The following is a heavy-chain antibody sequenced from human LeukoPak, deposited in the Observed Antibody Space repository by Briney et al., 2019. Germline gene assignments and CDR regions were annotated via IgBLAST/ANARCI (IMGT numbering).Heavy chain of an antibody. CDR1: GGTFSSYA. D-gene: IGHD3-22*01. V-gene: IGHV1-69*05. J-gene: IGHJ4*02. CDR2: IIPIFGTA. Sequence: GSSVKVSCKASGGTFSSYAISWVRQAPGQGLEWMGGIIPIFGTANYAQKFQGRVTITTDESTSTAYMELSSLRSEDTAVYYCARDRSPYYDSSGYYPIDAFDYWGQGTLVAVSS. CDR3: ARDRSPYYDSSGYYPIDAFDY.